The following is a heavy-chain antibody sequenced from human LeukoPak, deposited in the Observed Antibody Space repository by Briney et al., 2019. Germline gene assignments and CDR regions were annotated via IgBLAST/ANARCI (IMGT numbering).Heavy chain of an antibody. J-gene: IGHJ3*02. CDR3: ARGRYYYYDSSGYYRDAFDI. Sequence: SETLSLTCTVSGGSISSYYWSWIRRPPGKGLEWIGEINHSGSTNYNPSLKSRVTISVDTSKNQFSLKLSSVTAADTAVYYCARGRYYYYDSSGYYRDAFDIWGQGTMVTVSS. CDR2: INHSGST. V-gene: IGHV4-34*01. CDR1: GGSISSYY. D-gene: IGHD3-22*01.